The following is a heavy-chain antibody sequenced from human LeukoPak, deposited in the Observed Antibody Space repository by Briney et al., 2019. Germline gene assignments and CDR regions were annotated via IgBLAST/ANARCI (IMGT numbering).Heavy chain of an antibody. Sequence: SETLSLTCTVSGDSISSNYWSWVRQPPGKGLEWIGYISNSGSTKYNPSLRSRVTISVDTPKNLFSLKLTSMTAADTAFYYCARCRDEFADYGFTSWGQGTLVTVSS. D-gene: IGHD4-17*01. J-gene: IGHJ1*01. V-gene: IGHV4-59*01. CDR3: ARCRDEFADYGFTS. CDR1: GDSISSNY. CDR2: ISNSGST.